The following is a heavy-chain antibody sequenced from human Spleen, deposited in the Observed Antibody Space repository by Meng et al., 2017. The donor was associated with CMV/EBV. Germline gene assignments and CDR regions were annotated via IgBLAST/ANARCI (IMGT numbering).Heavy chain of an antibody. CDR3: ARGRGDDLWSGFYYYFDN. CDR2: VNYGGSP. Sequence: GSLRLSCTVSGGSISSSTDYWAWIRQPPGKGLEWIGSVNYGGSPSSNPSLKSRVTISVDTSKNQFSLKLRSVTAAETAVYYCARGRGDDLWSGFYYYFDNWGQGALVTVSS. V-gene: IGHV4-39*01. D-gene: IGHD3-3*01. CDR1: GGSISSSTDY. J-gene: IGHJ4*02.